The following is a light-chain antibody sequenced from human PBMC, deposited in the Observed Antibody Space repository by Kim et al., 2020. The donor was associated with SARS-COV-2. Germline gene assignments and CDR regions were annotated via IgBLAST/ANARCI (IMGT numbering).Light chain of an antibody. CDR3: QQFDKLSLT. CDR1: RDIRNN. CDR2: DAC. J-gene: IGKJ4*01. Sequence: ASLGDRVTITGQASRDIRNNLNWYQQKPGKAPNVMINDACNEQTEVQSRYSGSGTGTDFTFTITSLQPKDVATYYCQQFDKLSLTFGGGTKVDIK. V-gene: IGKV1-33*01.